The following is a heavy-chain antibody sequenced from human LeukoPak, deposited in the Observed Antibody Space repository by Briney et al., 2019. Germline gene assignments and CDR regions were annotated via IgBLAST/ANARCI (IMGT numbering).Heavy chain of an antibody. CDR1: GFTFSDYV. CDR2: ITASGDRT. V-gene: IGHV3-23*01. CDR3: ARRDIVVVVSASDY. Sequence: GGSLRLSCAASGFTFSDYVMIRVRQAPGKGLEWGSGITASGDRTLYGDSVRGRFTMSRDNSKNTVYLQMNSLRVDDTAVYYCARRDIVVVVSASDYWGQGTLVTVSS. D-gene: IGHD2-15*01. J-gene: IGHJ4*02.